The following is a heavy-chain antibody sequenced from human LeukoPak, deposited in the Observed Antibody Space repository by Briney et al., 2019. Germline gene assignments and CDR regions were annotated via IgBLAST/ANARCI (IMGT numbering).Heavy chain of an antibody. CDR1: GFTFDDYA. CDR2: ISWNSGSI. Sequence: PGGSLRLSCAASGFTFDDYAMHWVRQAPGKGLEWVSGISWNSGSIGYADSVKGRFTISRDNAKNSLYLQMNSLRAEDTALYYCAKDWRPGYSYGRRNYYYGMDVWGQGTTVTVSS. CDR3: AKDWRPGYSYGRRNYYYGMDV. J-gene: IGHJ6*02. V-gene: IGHV3-9*01. D-gene: IGHD5-18*01.